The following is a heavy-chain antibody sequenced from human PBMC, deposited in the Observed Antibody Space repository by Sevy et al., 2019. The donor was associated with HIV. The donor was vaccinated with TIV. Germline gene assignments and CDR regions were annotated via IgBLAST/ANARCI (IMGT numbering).Heavy chain of an antibody. D-gene: IGHD3-9*01. CDR2: INSDGKIK. CDR3: VRGSTGTFGH. CDR1: GFTLSIYW. Sequence: GGSQRLSCAASGFTLSIYWMHWVRQVPGKGLVWVSHINSDGKIKRYADSVEGRFTISRDNAEKTVYLQMNSLRADDTAVYYCVRGSTGTFGHWGQGTLVTVSS. J-gene: IGHJ4*02. V-gene: IGHV3-74*01.